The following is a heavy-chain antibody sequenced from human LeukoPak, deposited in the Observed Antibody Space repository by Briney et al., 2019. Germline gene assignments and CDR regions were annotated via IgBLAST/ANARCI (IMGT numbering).Heavy chain of an antibody. CDR1: GFTFSTYW. CDR2: INSDGTSTST. J-gene: IGHJ4*02. Sequence: PGGSLRLSCAASGFTFSTYWMHWVRQAPGKGLVWVSRINSDGTSTSTSYADSVKGRFTISRDNAKSTLYLHMNTLRAEDTAVYYCARDRDYGAPDYWGQGTLVTVSS. D-gene: IGHD4-17*01. V-gene: IGHV3-74*01. CDR3: ARDRDYGAPDY.